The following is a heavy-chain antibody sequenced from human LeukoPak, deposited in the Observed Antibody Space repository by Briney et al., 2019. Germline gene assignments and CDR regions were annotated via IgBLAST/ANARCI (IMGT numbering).Heavy chain of an antibody. CDR3: ARDGGSWSYYPFDF. V-gene: IGHV1-3*01. CDR2: INPANGNT. CDR1: GYTFTGYY. Sequence: ASVRVSCKASGYTFTGYYMHWVRQAPGQGLEWMGWINPANGNTKYSQKFQGRVTITRDTSASTAYMELSSLRSEDTAMYYCARDGGSWSYYPFDFWGQGTMVTVSS. D-gene: IGHD1-26*01. J-gene: IGHJ4*02.